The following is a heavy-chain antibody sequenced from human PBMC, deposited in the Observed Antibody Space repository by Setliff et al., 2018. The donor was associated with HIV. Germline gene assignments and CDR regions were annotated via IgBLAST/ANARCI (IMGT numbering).Heavy chain of an antibody. V-gene: IGHV1-3*01. CDR2: INGGIDRP. CDR3: ARDSESYRSGWYLGAHWFDP. CDR1: GYSFTNYG. Sequence: ASVKVSCKTSGYSFTNYGIHWVRQAPGQGLEWMGWINGGIDRPEYSEKFQGRVTITRDPSASTDYMELSSLASEDMAVYYCARDSESYRSGWYLGAHWFDPWGQGTLVTVSS. D-gene: IGHD6-19*01. J-gene: IGHJ5*02.